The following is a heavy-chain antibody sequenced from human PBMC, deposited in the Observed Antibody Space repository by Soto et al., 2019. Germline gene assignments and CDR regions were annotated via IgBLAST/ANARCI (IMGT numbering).Heavy chain of an antibody. Sequence: SRTLSLTCAMSGDSVSSNTAAWNWIRSSPSRGLEWLGRTYYRSNWRHDYAVSVKSRITVNPDTSQNHFSLQLNSDTPDDTAVYYCARGVAGTGFDLWGQGTLVTVSS. CDR3: ARGVAGTGFDL. J-gene: IGHJ4*02. D-gene: IGHD6-19*01. CDR2: TYYRSNWRH. CDR1: GDSVSSNTAA. V-gene: IGHV6-1*01.